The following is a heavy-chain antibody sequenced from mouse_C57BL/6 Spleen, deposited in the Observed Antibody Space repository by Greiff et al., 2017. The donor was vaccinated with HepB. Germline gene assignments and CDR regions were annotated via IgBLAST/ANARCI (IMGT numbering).Heavy chain of an antibody. J-gene: IGHJ1*03. Sequence: EVQLQESGAELVKPGASVKLSCTASGFNIKDYYMHWVKQRTEQGLEWIGRIDPEDGETKYALKFQGKATITADTSSNTAYLQLSSLTSEDTAVYYCAREDYSNYGYFDVWGTGTTVTVSS. D-gene: IGHD2-5*01. CDR1: GFNIKDYY. CDR2: IDPEDGET. V-gene: IGHV14-2*01. CDR3: AREDYSNYGYFDV.